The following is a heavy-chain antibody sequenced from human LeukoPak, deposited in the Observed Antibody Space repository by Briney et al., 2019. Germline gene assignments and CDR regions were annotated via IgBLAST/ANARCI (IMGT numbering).Heavy chain of an antibody. CDR3: ARRRWASSNVDY. D-gene: IGHD1-1*01. Sequence: SETLSLTCTVSGGSISSSDYYWGWIRQPPGKGLEWIGCIYYSGSTYYNPSLKSRVTISLDTSKNQFSLKLRSVTAADTAVYYCARRRWASSNVDYWGQGALVTVSS. J-gene: IGHJ4*02. V-gene: IGHV4-39*01. CDR1: GGSISSSDYY. CDR2: IYYSGST.